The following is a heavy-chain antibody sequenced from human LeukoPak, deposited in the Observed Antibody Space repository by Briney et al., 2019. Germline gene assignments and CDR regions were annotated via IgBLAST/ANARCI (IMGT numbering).Heavy chain of an antibody. Sequence: GGSLRLSCAASGFTFSSLWMHWVRHAPGKGLVWVSRINSDGSTTSYADSVKGRFTISRDNAKNTLYLQMNSLRVEDTAVYYCAGRYGDYWGQGTLVTVSS. J-gene: IGHJ4*02. D-gene: IGHD1-1*01. CDR3: AGRYGDY. CDR2: INSDGSTT. V-gene: IGHV3-74*01. CDR1: GFTFSSLW.